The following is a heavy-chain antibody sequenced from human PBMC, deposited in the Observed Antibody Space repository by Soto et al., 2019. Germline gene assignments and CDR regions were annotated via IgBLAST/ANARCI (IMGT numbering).Heavy chain of an antibody. D-gene: IGHD1-7*01. J-gene: IGHJ4*02. V-gene: IGHV4-39*01. CDR3: ARLAVEDYNWNYEDY. CDR2: IYFSGST. Sequence: SETLSLTCTVSGGSISSSNYYWGWIRQPPGKGLEWIGSIYFSGSTYYNPSLKSRVTISVDTSKNQFSLKLSSVTAADTAVYYCARLAVEDYNWNYEDYCGQGTLVTVSA. CDR1: GGSISSSNYY.